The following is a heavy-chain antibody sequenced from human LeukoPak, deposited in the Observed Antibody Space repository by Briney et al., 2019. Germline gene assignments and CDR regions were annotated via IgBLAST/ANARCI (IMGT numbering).Heavy chain of an antibody. J-gene: IGHJ4*02. CDR3: ATINWNVDY. Sequence: GGSLRLSCAATGFTVSSNYMSWVRQAPGKGLEWVSVLYSGGSTYYADSVKGRFTISRDNSRNTLYLQMNSLRDEDTAVYYCATINWNVDYWGQGTLVTVSS. D-gene: IGHD1-1*01. CDR1: GFTVSSNY. CDR2: LYSGGST. V-gene: IGHV3-66*01.